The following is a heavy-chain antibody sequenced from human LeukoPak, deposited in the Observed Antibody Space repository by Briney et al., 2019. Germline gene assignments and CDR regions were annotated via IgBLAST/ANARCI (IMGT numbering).Heavy chain of an antibody. CDR3: ASNVQLDAFDI. CDR2: INAGNGNT. CDR1: GYTFTSYA. Sequence: VASVTVSRKASGYTFTSYAMHWVRQAPGQRLEWMGWINAGNGNTKYPQKFQGRVTITRDTSASTAYMELSSLRSEDTAVYYCASNVQLDAFDIWGQGTMVTVSS. V-gene: IGHV1-3*01. D-gene: IGHD1-1*01. J-gene: IGHJ3*02.